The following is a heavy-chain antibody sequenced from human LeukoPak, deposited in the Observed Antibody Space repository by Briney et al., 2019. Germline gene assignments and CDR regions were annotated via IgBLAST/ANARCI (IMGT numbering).Heavy chain of an antibody. CDR1: GFTFSSYA. CDR3: AKGSYYDSSGSFYFDY. Sequence: HPGGSLRLSCAASGFTFSSYAMSWVRQAPGKGLEWVSGISGIGDNTYYADSVKGRFTISRDNSKNTLYVQVNSLGTEDTAAYYCAKGSYYDSSGSFYFDYWGQGTPVTVSS. D-gene: IGHD3-22*01. CDR2: ISGIGDNT. V-gene: IGHV3-23*01. J-gene: IGHJ4*02.